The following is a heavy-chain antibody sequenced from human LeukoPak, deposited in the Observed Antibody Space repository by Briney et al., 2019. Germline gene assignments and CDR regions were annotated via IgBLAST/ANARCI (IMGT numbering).Heavy chain of an antibody. CDR1: GGSISSSSYY. J-gene: IGHJ3*02. CDR3: ARGGYSYGFKPFDI. V-gene: IGHV4-39*01. D-gene: IGHD5-18*01. Sequence: SETLSLTCTVSGGSISSSSYYWGWIRQPPGKRLEWIGSVYYSGSTYYNPSLKSRVTISVDTSKNQFSLKLSSVTAADTAVYCCARGGYSYGFKPFDIWGHGTMVTVSS. CDR2: VYYSGST.